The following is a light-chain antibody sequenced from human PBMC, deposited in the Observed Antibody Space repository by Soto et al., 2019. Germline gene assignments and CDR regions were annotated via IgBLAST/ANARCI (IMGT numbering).Light chain of an antibody. Sequence: QSVLTQPPSASGSPGQSVTISCTGSNTDIGGHKYVSWYQHHPGKAPKLIIYEVRERPSGVPDRFSGSKSGNAASLTVSGLQADDEANYYCSLYTGTNNFVLFGGGTQLTVL. J-gene: IGLJ2*01. CDR2: EVR. CDR3: SLYTGTNNFVL. V-gene: IGLV2-8*01. CDR1: NTDIGGHKY.